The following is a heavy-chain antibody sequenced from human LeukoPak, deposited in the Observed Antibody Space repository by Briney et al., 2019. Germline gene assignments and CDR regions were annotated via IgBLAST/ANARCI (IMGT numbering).Heavy chain of an antibody. V-gene: IGHV4-61*02. CDR1: GGSISSSSYY. Sequence: PSETLSLTCTVSGGSISSSSYYWSWIRKPPGKGLEGIGRIYTSGSTNYNPSLKSRVTMSVDTSKNQFSLKLSSVTAADTAVYYCARDPPYYYDSSGDDAFDIWGQGTMVTVSS. CDR2: IYTSGST. D-gene: IGHD3-22*01. CDR3: ARDPPYYYDSSGDDAFDI. J-gene: IGHJ3*02.